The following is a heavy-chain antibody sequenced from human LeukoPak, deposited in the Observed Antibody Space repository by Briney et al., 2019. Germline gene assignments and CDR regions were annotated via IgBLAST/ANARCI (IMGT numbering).Heavy chain of an antibody. J-gene: IGHJ4*02. V-gene: IGHV3-30*04. Sequence: GGSLRLSCAASGFTFSSYAMHWVRQAPGKGLEWVAVISYDGSNKYYADSVKGRFTISRDNSKNTLYLQMNSLRAEDTAVYYCASGEGGYSYGVDYWGQGTLVTVSS. CDR3: ASGEGGYSYGVDY. CDR2: ISYDGSNK. D-gene: IGHD5-18*01. CDR1: GFTFSSYA.